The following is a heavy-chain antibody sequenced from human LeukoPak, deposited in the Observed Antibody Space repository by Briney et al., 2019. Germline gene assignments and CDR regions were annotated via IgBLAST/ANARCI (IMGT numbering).Heavy chain of an antibody. Sequence: GGSLRLSCAASGFTFSSYWMHWVRQAPGKGLVWVSRINSDGSSTGYADSVKGRFTISRDNAKNTLYLQMNSLRAEDTAVYYCARDGGDSSGYEFDYWGQGTLVTVSS. D-gene: IGHD3-22*01. CDR1: GFTFSSYW. CDR3: ARDGGDSSGYEFDY. J-gene: IGHJ4*02. CDR2: INSDGSST. V-gene: IGHV3-74*01.